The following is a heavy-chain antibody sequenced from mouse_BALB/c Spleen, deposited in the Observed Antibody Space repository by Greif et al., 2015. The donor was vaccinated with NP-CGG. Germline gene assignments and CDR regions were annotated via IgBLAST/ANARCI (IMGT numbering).Heavy chain of an antibody. CDR1: GYTFTDYY. V-gene: IGHV1-84*02. J-gene: IGHJ4*01. CDR3: ARRTGTEAMDY. CDR2: IYPGSSNT. Sequence: QVQLQQPGPELVKPGASVKISCKASGYTFTDYYINWVKQKPGQGLEWIGWIYPGSSNTKYNEKFKGKATLNVDTSSSTAYMQLSSLTSEDTAVYFCARRTGTEAMDYWGRGTSVTVSS. D-gene: IGHD4-1*01.